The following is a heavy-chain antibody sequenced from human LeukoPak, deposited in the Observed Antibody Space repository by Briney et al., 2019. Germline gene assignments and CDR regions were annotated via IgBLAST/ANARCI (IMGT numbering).Heavy chain of an antibody. V-gene: IGHV3-33*01. Sequence: PGRSLKLSCVASGFSFSTYGMHWVRQAPGKGLEWLAVIWYDGRNKYYADSVKGRFSASRDNSNNTLDLQMNSLRAEDTAVYYCARGGLGYYDLNWFDPWGQGTLVVVSS. J-gene: IGHJ5*02. D-gene: IGHD3-3*01. CDR2: IWYDGRNK. CDR1: GFSFSTYG. CDR3: ARGGLGYYDLNWFDP.